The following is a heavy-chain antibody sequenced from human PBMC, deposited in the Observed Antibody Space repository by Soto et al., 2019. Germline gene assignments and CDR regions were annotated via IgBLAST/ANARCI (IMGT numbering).Heavy chain of an antibody. Sequence: QIQLHEPGPGLVKPSQTLSLTCTVSGGSIRSGDYYWSWIRQTPERGLEWCGYVHYSGNTFYNPSLKSRATISLDTSRNQFSLNLSSVTAADSAVYYCAREIMAADHFDYWGQGALVTVSS. J-gene: IGHJ4*02. CDR1: GGSIRSGDYY. V-gene: IGHV4-30-4*01. CDR3: AREIMAADHFDY. D-gene: IGHD6-13*01. CDR2: VHYSGNT.